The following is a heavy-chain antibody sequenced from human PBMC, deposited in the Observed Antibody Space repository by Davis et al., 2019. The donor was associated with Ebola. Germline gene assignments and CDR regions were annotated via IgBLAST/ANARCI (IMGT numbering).Heavy chain of an antibody. D-gene: IGHD3-3*01. CDR2: ISAYNGIT. J-gene: IGHJ6*02. V-gene: IGHV1-18*01. Sequence: ASVKVSCKASGYTFTSYAMNWVRQAPGQGLEWMGWISAYNGITNYAQKLQGRVTMTTDTSTSTAYMELRSLRSDDTAVYYCARGDDFWSGDGFGYYYYGMDVWGQGTTVTVSS. CDR1: GYTFTSYA. CDR3: ARGDDFWSGDGFGYYYYGMDV.